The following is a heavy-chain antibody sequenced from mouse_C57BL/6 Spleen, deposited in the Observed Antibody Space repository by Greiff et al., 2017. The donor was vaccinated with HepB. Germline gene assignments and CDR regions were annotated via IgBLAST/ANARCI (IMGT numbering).Heavy chain of an antibody. D-gene: IGHD1-1*01. Sequence: QVQLQQPGAELVKPGASVKLSCKASGYTFTSYWMHWVKQRPGRGLEWNGRIDPNSGGTKYNEKFKSKATLTVDKPSSTAYMQLSSLTSEDSAVYYCAREEGYYGSETDYFDYWGQGTTLTVSS. CDR3: AREEGYYGSETDYFDY. CDR2: IDPNSGGT. CDR1: GYTFTSYW. J-gene: IGHJ2*01. V-gene: IGHV1-72*01.